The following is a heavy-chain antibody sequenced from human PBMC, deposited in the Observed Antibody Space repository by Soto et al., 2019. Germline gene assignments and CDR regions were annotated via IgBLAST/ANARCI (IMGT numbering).Heavy chain of an antibody. V-gene: IGHV4-34*01. J-gene: IGHJ3*02. CDR2: INHSEST. CDR1: GGSFSGYY. CDR3: ARGDMTTVVRSLDAFDI. D-gene: IGHD4-17*01. Sequence: SETLSLTCAVYGGSFSGYYWSWIRQPPGKGLEWIGEINHSESTNYNPSLKSQVNISEDTSKNQFSLKLRSETAADTAEYNCARGDMTTVVRSLDAFDIWGQGTMVTVSS.